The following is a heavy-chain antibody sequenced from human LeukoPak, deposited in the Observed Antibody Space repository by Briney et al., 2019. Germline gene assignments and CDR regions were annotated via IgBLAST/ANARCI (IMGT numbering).Heavy chain of an antibody. CDR3: ARSKEDSSSWDYYYYYGMDV. CDR1: GGSISSYY. V-gene: IGHV4-59*01. CDR2: IYYSGST. Sequence: SETLSLTCTVSGGSISSYYWSWIRQPPGKGLEWIGYIYYSGSTNYNPSLKSRVTISVDTSKNQFSLKLSSVTAADTAVYYCARSKEDSSSWDYYYYYGMDVWGQGTTVTVSS. D-gene: IGHD6-13*01. J-gene: IGHJ6*02.